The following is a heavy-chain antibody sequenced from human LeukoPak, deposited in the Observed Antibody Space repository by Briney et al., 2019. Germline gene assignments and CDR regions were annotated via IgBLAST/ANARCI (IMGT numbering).Heavy chain of an antibody. V-gene: IGHV1-8*01. CDR1: GYTFTSYY. CDR2: MNPNSGNT. Sequence: GASVKVSCKASGYTFTSYYINWVRQATGQGPEWMGWMNPNSGNTDYAQRFQGRVTMTRNTSISTAYMELSSLRSEDTAVYYCARDSPPYSSGWFYYWGQGTLVTVSS. J-gene: IGHJ4*02. D-gene: IGHD6-19*01. CDR3: ARDSPPYSSGWFYY.